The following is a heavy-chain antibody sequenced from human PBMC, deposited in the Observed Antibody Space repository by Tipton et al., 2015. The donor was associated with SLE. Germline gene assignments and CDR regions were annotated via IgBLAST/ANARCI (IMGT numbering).Heavy chain of an antibody. CDR3: ARGGFIGNYYYYMDV. J-gene: IGHJ6*03. V-gene: IGHV4-59*12. D-gene: IGHD3-16*02. CDR2: IQYGDNT. Sequence: GLVKPSETLSLTCTVSGGSIGSSYWGWIRQAPGKGLEWIGYIQYGDNTNYNPFLKSRVTIFMDTSKNQFSLKLSSVTAADTAVYYCARGGFIGNYYYYMDVWGQGTTVAVSS. CDR1: GGSIGSSY.